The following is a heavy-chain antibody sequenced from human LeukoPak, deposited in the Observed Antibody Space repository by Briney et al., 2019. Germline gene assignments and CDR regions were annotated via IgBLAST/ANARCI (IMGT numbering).Heavy chain of an antibody. V-gene: IGHV3-23*01. CDR2: IPGGGDTT. Sequence: GGSLRLSCAASGFTFSTYDMTWVRQAPGKGLEWVSTIPGGGDTTYYADSVKGRFTISRDNSKNTVYLQVNSLRAEDTAVYYCTQGSWGDDWGQGTLVTVSS. CDR1: GFTFSTYD. J-gene: IGHJ4*02. CDR3: TQGSWGDD. D-gene: IGHD7-27*01.